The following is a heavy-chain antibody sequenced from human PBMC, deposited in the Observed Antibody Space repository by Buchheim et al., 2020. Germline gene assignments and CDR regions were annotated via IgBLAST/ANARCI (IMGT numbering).Heavy chain of an antibody. D-gene: IGHD1-1*01. CDR2: INSDGSST. Sequence: VQLVESGGGLVQPGGSLRLSRAASGFTFSDLWMHWVRQTPGKVLMWVSRINSDGSSTIYGESVKGRFTVSRDNAKNTLYLQMNSLRAEDTGVYYCARDPLLNGGTLDYWGQGT. CDR3: ARDPLLNGGTLDY. J-gene: IGHJ4*02. V-gene: IGHV3-74*01. CDR1: GFTFSDLW.